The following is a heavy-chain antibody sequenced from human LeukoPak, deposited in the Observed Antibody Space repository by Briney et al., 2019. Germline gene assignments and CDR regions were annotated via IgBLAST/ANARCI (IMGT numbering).Heavy chain of an antibody. CDR3: ARTTYSSSWVDY. J-gene: IGHJ4*02. CDR2: INPNSGGT. D-gene: IGHD6-13*01. Sequence: GASVEVSCKASGYTFTGYYMHWVRQAPGQGLEWMGWINPNSGGTNYAQKFQGRVTMTRDTSISTAYMELSRLRSDDTAVYYCARTTYSSSWVDYWGQGTLVTVSS. V-gene: IGHV1-2*02. CDR1: GYTFTGYY.